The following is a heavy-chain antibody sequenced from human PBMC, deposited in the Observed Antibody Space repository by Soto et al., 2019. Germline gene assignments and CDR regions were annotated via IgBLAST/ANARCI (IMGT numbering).Heavy chain of an antibody. J-gene: IGHJ4*02. CDR2: IYYSGST. D-gene: IGHD1-26*01. Sequence: SETLSLTCTVSGGSIGSYYWSWIRQPPGKGLEWIGYIYYSGSTNYNPSLKSRVTISVDTSKNQFSLKLSSVTAADTAVYYCAAYVVGATGEDYFDYWGQGNLVTVSS. CDR3: AAYVVGATGEDYFDY. CDR1: GGSIGSYY. V-gene: IGHV4-59*01.